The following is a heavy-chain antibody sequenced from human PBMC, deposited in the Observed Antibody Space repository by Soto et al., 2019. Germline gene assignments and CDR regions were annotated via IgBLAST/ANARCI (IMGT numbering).Heavy chain of an antibody. CDR1: GFTFNYYW. CDR2: IHSDGSKT. J-gene: IGHJ3*01. D-gene: IGHD2-21*02. Sequence: EVQLVESEGGLVQRGGSLRLSWAASGFTFNYYWMHWVRQAPGQGLVWVSHIHSDGSKTTYADSVKGRFTISRDNAKNTLYLQMNRLRAEDTAVYYCVRGDRGGFDLWGQGTAVTVSS. V-gene: IGHV3-74*01. CDR3: VRGDRGGFDL.